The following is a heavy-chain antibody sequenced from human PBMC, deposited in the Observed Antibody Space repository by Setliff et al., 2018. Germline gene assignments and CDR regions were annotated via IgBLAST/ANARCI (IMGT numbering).Heavy chain of an antibody. Sequence: PSETLSLTCTVSGGSISSHYWSWIRQPPGKGLEWIGSVHYNGNAYYTPSLKSRLTVSVDTAKNQFSLRLTSVTVADTAVYYCASERESASRQTYFDYWGQETLVTVSS. D-gene: IGHD2-15*01. J-gene: IGHJ4*02. CDR3: ASERESASRQTYFDY. CDR2: VHYNGNA. V-gene: IGHV4-59*04. CDR1: GGSISSHY.